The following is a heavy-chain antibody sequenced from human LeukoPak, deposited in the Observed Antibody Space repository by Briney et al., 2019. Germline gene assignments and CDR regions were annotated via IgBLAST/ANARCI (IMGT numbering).Heavy chain of an antibody. Sequence: GGSLRLSCAASGFTLSSHRVDWVRQAPGKGLEWVSSISSRSSFKDYADSVKGQFTISRDNAKNLLYLQMNSLRAEDTAVYFCAKDGGFWSDYSYFDYWGQGTQVTVSS. CDR1: GFTLSSHR. D-gene: IGHD3-3*01. V-gene: IGHV3-21*06. J-gene: IGHJ4*02. CDR3: AKDGGFWSDYSYFDY. CDR2: ISSRSSFK.